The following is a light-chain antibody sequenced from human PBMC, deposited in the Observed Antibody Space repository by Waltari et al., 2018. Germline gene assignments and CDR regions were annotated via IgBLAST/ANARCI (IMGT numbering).Light chain of an antibody. J-gene: IGLJ2*01. V-gene: IGLV2-23*02. Sequence: QSALTQPASVSGSPGQSITISCTGTSSDVGDYNYVSWYQQHPGKAPKIILYDVIKRPSGASNRFSGSKSGNTASLTISGLQAEDEADYYCCSYAGSSTPVVSGGGTKLTVL. CDR1: SSDVGDYNY. CDR3: CSYAGSSTPVV. CDR2: DVI.